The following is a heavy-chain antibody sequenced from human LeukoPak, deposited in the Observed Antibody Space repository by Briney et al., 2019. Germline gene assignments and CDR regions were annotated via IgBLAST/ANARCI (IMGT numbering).Heavy chain of an antibody. V-gene: IGHV1-18*01. CDR3: AQPYSSGWYGWAFDI. D-gene: IGHD6-19*01. Sequence: ASVKVSCKASGYTFTSYGISWVRQAPGQGLEWMGWISAYNGNTNYAQKLQGRVTMTTDTSTSTAYMELRSLRSDDTAVYYCAQPYSSGWYGWAFDIWGQGTMVTVSS. CDR2: ISAYNGNT. J-gene: IGHJ3*02. CDR1: GYTFTSYG.